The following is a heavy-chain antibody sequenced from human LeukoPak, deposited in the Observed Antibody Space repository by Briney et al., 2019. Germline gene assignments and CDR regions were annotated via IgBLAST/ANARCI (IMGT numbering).Heavy chain of an antibody. CDR1: GGSISSYY. Sequence: SETLSLTCTVSGGSISSYYWSWIRQPPGKGLEWIGYIYHGGSTNYNPSLKSRVTISVDTSKNRFSLKLSSVTAAGTAVYYCARTADGMDVWGQGTTVTVSS. CDR2: IYHGGST. J-gene: IGHJ6*02. CDR3: ARTADGMDV. V-gene: IGHV4-59*01.